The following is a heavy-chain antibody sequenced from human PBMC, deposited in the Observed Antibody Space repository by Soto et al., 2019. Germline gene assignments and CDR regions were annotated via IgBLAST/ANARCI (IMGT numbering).Heavy chain of an antibody. CDR2: IYYSGST. J-gene: IGHJ4*02. D-gene: IGHD5-18*01. Sequence: PSETLSLTCTVSGGSISSDYWSWIRQPPGKGLEWIGYIYYSGSTNYNPSLKSRVTISVDTSKNQFSLELSSVTAADTAVYYCARGGGTYVDTAMVNPFDYWGQGTLVTVSS. V-gene: IGHV4-59*08. CDR3: ARGGGTYVDTAMVNPFDY. CDR1: GGSISSDY.